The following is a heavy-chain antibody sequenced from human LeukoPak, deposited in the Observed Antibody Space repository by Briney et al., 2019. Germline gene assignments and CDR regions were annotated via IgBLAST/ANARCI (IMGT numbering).Heavy chain of an antibody. D-gene: IGHD5-24*01. CDR1: GGSISSHY. J-gene: IGHJ5*02. Sequence: PSETLSLTCTVSGGSISSHYWSWVRQPPGKGLEWIGYIYYSGSTNYNPSLKSRVTISVDTSKNQFSLKLSSVTAADTAVYYCARDGYNGFDPWGQGTLVTVSS. V-gene: IGHV4-59*11. CDR2: IYYSGST. CDR3: ARDGYNGFDP.